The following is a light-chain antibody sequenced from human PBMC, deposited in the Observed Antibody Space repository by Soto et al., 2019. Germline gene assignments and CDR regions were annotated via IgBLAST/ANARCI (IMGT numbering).Light chain of an antibody. CDR1: SGSIASNY. J-gene: IGLJ2*01. CDR3: QSYDSSTVV. V-gene: IGLV6-57*04. CDR2: EGN. Sequence: NFMLTQPHSVSESPGKTVTISCTRSSGSIASNYVQWYQQRPGSVPTTVIYEGNQRPSGVPDRFSGSTDGSSNSASLTLSGLQTEDEADYYCQSYDSSTVVFGGGTKVTVL.